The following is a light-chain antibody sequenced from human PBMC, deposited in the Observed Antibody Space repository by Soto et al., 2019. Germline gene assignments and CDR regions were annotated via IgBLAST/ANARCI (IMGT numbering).Light chain of an antibody. CDR1: SSDVGGYNS. V-gene: IGLV2-14*01. Sequence: QSALTQPASVSGSPGQSITISCTGTSSDVGGYNSVSWYQHHPGKAPKLMIYEGTKRPSGVSNRFSGSKSGNTASLTISGLQAEDEADYYCTSYASTSSRVFGTGTKLTVL. J-gene: IGLJ1*01. CDR3: TSYASTSSRV. CDR2: EGT.